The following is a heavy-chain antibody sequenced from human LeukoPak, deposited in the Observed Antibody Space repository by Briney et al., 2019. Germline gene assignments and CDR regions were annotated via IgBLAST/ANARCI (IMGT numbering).Heavy chain of an antibody. CDR3: AKDFFGYCSSTSCSTIDY. Sequence: PGGSLRLSCAASGFTFSSYGMHWVRQAPGKGLEWVAFIRYDGSNKYYADSVKGRFTISRDNSKNTLYLQMNSLRAEDTAVYYCAKDFFGYCSSTSCSTIDYWGQGTLVTVSS. CDR1: GFTFSSYG. CDR2: IRYDGSNK. V-gene: IGHV3-30*02. J-gene: IGHJ4*02. D-gene: IGHD2-2*03.